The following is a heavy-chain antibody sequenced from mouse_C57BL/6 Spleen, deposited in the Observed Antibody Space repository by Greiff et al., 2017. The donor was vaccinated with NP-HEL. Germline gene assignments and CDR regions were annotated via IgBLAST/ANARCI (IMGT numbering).Heavy chain of an antibody. V-gene: IGHV1-55*01. CDR2: IYPGSGST. D-gene: IGHD1-1*01. CDR3: AMMTTGVANLDY. J-gene: IGHJ2*01. CDR1: GYTFTSYW. Sequence: QVQLQQPGAELVKPGASVKMSCKASGYTFTSYWITWVKQRPGQGLEWIGDIYPGSGSTNYNEKFKSKATLTVDTSSSTAYMQLSSLTCEDSAVYYGAMMTTGVANLDYWGQGTTLAVAS.